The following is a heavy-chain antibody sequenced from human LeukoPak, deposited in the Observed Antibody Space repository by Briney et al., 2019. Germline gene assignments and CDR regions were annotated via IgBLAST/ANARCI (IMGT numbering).Heavy chain of an antibody. D-gene: IGHD6-13*01. Sequence: SETLSLTCTVSGGSISSYYWSWIRQPPGKGLEWIGYIYYSGSTNYNPSLKSRVTISVDTSKNQFSLKLSSVTAADTAVYYCARAFYGSSWYHKEDFFDYWGQGTPVTVSS. CDR3: ARAFYGSSWYHKEDFFDY. J-gene: IGHJ4*02. CDR1: GGSISSYY. V-gene: IGHV4-59*08. CDR2: IYYSGST.